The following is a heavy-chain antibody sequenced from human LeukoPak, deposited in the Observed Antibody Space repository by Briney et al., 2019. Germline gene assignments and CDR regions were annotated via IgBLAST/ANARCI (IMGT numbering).Heavy chain of an antibody. CDR3: TRDLYSSGSYYNYFDY. Sequence: GGSLRLSCAASGFTFSGSAMHWVRQASGKGLEWVGRIRSKANSYATAYAASVKGRFTISRDDSKNTAYLQMNSLKTEDTAVYYCTRDLYSSGSYYNYFDYWGQGTLVTVSS. J-gene: IGHJ4*02. D-gene: IGHD3-10*01. V-gene: IGHV3-73*01. CDR2: IRSKANSYAT. CDR1: GFTFSGSA.